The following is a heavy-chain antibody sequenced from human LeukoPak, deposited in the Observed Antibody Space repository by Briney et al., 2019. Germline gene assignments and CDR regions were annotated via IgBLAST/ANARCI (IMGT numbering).Heavy chain of an antibody. CDR2: IYPGDSDT. CDR1: GYSFTSYW. V-gene: IGHV5-51*01. Sequence: GESLKISCKGSGYSFTSYWIGWVRQMPGKGLEWMGIIYPGDSDTRYSPSFQGQVTISADKSISTAYLQWSSLKASDTAMYYCARIQGKQLVPDAFDIWGQGTMVTVSS. J-gene: IGHJ3*02. D-gene: IGHD6-13*01. CDR3: ARIQGKQLVPDAFDI.